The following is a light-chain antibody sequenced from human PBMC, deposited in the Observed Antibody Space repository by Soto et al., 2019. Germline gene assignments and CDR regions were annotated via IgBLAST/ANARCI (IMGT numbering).Light chain of an antibody. CDR2: STG. J-gene: IGLJ2*01. V-gene: IGLV7-43*01. Sequence: QAVVTQEHSLTVSPGGTVTLTCASSTGAVTSGSYPSWFQQKPGQAPRALIYSTGDKHPWTPARFSASLLGDKAALTLSGVQAEDEGDYYCLLYYGDSHLVVFGGGTKLTVL. CDR3: LLYYGDSHLVV. CDR1: TGAVTSGSY.